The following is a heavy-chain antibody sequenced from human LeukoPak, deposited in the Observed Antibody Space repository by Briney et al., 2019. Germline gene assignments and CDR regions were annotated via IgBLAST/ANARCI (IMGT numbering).Heavy chain of an antibody. D-gene: IGHD3-22*01. J-gene: IGHJ4*02. CDR1: GGSFSGYY. Sequence: SETLSLTCAVYGGSFSGYYWSWIRQPPGNGLERIGEINHSGSTNYNPSLKSRVTISVDTSKNQFSLKLSSVTAADTAAYYCARGGRYYYDSSGGSVGYFDYWGQGTLVTVSS. V-gene: IGHV4-34*01. CDR3: ARGGRYYYDSSGGSVGYFDY. CDR2: INHSGST.